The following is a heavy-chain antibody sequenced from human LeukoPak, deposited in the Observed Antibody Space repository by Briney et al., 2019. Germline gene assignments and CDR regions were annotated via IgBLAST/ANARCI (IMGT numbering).Heavy chain of an antibody. V-gene: IGHV3-30*18. CDR2: ISYDGSNK. D-gene: IGHD6-6*01. CDR1: GFTFSSYG. J-gene: IGHJ3*02. Sequence: PGGSLRLSCAASGFTFSSYGMHWVRQAPGKGLEWVAVISYDGSNKYYADSVKGRFTISRDNSKNTLYLQMNSLRAEDTAVYYCAKEGEYSSNADAFDIWGQGTMVTVSS. CDR3: AKEGEYSSNADAFDI.